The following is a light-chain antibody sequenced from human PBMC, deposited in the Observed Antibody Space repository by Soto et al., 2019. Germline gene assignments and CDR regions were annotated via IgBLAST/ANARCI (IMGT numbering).Light chain of an antibody. CDR3: QQINSYPPT. CDR2: AAS. J-gene: IGKJ2*01. CDR1: QGISSY. V-gene: IGKV1-9*01. Sequence: IQLTQSPSSLSASVGDRVTGTCRASQGISSYLAWYQQQPGKAPKLLIYAASTLQRGVSSRCSGSGSGTDFTLTISSLQPEDFATYYCQQINSYPPTFGQGTKLEIK.